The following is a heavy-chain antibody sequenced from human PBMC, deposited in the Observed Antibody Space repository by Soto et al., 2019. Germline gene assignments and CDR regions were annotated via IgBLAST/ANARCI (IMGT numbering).Heavy chain of an antibody. D-gene: IGHD6-19*01. J-gene: IGHJ4*02. V-gene: IGHV4-4*07. CDR2: IYTSGST. Sequence: LSLTCTASGGSISSYYWSWIRQPAGKGLERIGRIYTSGSTNYNPSLKSRVTMSVDTSKNQFSLKLSSVTAADTAVYYCARDPGYSSGWYYFDYWGQGTLVTVSS. CDR1: GGSISSYY. CDR3: ARDPGYSSGWYYFDY.